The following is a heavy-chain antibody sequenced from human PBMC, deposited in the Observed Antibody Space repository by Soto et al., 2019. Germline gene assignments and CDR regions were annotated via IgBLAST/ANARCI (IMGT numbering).Heavy chain of an antibody. CDR1: GYTFTSYD. D-gene: IGHD6-19*01. CDR2: MNPNSGNT. CDR3: ARVIPSGWYEGYYYGMDV. V-gene: IGHV1-8*01. Sequence: QVQLVQSGAEVKKPGASVKVSCKASGYTFTSYDINWVRQATGQGLEWMGWMNPNSGNTGYAQKFQGRVTMTRNTSISTAYMELSSLRSEDTAVYYCARVIPSGWYEGYYYGMDVWGQGTTVTVSS. J-gene: IGHJ6*02.